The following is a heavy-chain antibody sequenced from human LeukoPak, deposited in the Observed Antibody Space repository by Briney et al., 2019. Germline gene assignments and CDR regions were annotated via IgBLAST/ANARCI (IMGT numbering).Heavy chain of an antibody. D-gene: IGHD3-22*01. CDR1: GFTFDDYA. CDR3: AKGTPYYYDSSGSLYYFDY. J-gene: IGHJ4*02. V-gene: IGHV3-9*01. Sequence: PGRSLRLSCAASGFTFDDYAMHWVRQAPGKGLEWVSGISWNSGSIGYADSVKGRFTISRDNAKNPLYLQMNSLRAEDTALYYCAKGTPYYYDSSGSLYYFDYWGQGTLVTVSS. CDR2: ISWNSGSI.